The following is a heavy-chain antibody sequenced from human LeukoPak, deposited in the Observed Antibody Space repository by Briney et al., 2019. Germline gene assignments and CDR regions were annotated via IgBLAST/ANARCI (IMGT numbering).Heavy chain of an antibody. CDR1: GGSISSSSYY. CDR2: IYYSGST. J-gene: IGHJ6*02. V-gene: IGHV4-39*07. Sequence: SETLSLTCTVSGGSISSSSYYWGWIRQPPGKGLEWIGSIYYSGSTYYNPSLKSRVTISVDTSKNQFSLKLSSVTAADTAVYYCARDRSGWYADYYYYGMDVWGQGTTVTVSS. D-gene: IGHD6-13*01. CDR3: ARDRSGWYADYYYYGMDV.